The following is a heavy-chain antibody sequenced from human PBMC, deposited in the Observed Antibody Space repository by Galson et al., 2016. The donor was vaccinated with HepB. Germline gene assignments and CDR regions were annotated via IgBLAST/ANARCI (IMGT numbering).Heavy chain of an antibody. CDR3: AGADCSGATCLLDY. CDR1: GGSIGSGGYY. CDR2: MYYSGYT. Sequence: TLSLTCTVSGGSIGSGGYYWSWIRQHPGKGLEWIGYMYYSGYTDYNPSLKSPVFRSVDTSKNQFFLGLSSVTAADTAVYYCAGADCSGATCLLDYWGQGTLVTVSS. V-gene: IGHV4-31*01. J-gene: IGHJ4*02. D-gene: IGHD2-15*01.